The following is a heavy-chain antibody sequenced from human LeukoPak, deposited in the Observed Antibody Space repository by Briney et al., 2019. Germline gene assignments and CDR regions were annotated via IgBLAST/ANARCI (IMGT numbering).Heavy chain of an antibody. J-gene: IGHJ4*02. D-gene: IGHD1-1*01. V-gene: IGHV3-30*18. CDR3: AKGTAIAIDY. CDR1: GLTFSSYG. CDR2: ISYDGSNK. Sequence: GGSLRLSCAASGLTFSSYGMHWVRQAPGKGLEWVAVISYDGSNKYYADSVKGRFTISRDNSKNTLYLQMNSLRAEDTAVYYCAKGTAIAIDYWGQGTLVTVSS.